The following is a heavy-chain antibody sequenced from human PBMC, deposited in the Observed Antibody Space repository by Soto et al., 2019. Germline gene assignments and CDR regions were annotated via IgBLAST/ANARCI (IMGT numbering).Heavy chain of an antibody. J-gene: IGHJ6*02. CDR2: ISAYNGNT. CDR1: GYTFTSYG. Sequence: GASVKDSCKASGYTFTSYGISWVRQAPGQGLEWMGWISAYNGNTNYAQKLQGRVTMTTDTSTSTAYMELRSLRSHDTAVYYCARDRVEGYSSSSYYYYGMDVWGQGTTVTVSS. V-gene: IGHV1-18*04. D-gene: IGHD6-6*01. CDR3: ARDRVEGYSSSSYYYYGMDV.